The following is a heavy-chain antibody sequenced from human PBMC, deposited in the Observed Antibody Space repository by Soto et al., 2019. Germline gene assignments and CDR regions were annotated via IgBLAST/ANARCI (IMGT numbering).Heavy chain of an antibody. CDR3: AVATTRDNNYDYYYRDV. D-gene: IGHD5-12*01. Sequence: QVQLVQSGAEVKKPGASVKVSCKASGYTFTSYGISWVRQAPGQGLEWMGWISAYNGNTHYAQKLQGRVTITTDTSTSTAYMELRSVRSADTAVYYCAVATTRDNNYDYYYRDVWGKGTTVTFSS. CDR2: ISAYNGNT. V-gene: IGHV1-18*01. CDR1: GYTFTSYG. J-gene: IGHJ6*03.